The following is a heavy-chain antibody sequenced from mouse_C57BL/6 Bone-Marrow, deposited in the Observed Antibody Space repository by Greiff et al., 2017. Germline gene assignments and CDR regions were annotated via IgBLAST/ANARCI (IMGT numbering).Heavy chain of an antibody. CDR1: GYTFTDYN. V-gene: IGHV1-18*01. D-gene: IGHD3-2*02. J-gene: IGHJ4*01. Sequence: VQLKQSGPELVKPGASVKIPCTASGYTFTDYNMDWVKQSHGKSLEWIGDINPDNGGTIYSQKFKGKATLTVDKSSNTAYLQLRSLTSEDTAVYYCARRQRRLQAMDYWGQGNSVTVSS. CDR3: ARRQRRLQAMDY. CDR2: INPDNGGT.